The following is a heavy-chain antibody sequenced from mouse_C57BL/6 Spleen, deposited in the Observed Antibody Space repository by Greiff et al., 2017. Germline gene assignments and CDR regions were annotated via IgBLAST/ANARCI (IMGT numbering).Heavy chain of an antibody. CDR2: IDPSDSYT. J-gene: IGHJ4*01. CDR1: GYTFTSYW. Sequence: QVQMQQPGAELVMPGASVKLSCKASGYTFTSYWMHWVKQRPGQGLEWIGEIDPSDSYTNYNQKFKGKSTLTVDKSSSTAYMQLSSLTSEDSAVYYCASQATVVPYYAMDYWGQGTSVTVSS. V-gene: IGHV1-69*01. CDR3: ASQATVVPYYAMDY. D-gene: IGHD1-1*01.